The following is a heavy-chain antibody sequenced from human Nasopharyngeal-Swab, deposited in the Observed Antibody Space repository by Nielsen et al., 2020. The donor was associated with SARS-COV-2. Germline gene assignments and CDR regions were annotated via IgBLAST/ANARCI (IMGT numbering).Heavy chain of an antibody. V-gene: IGHV3-23*01. CDR3: AKAPYLRGLDV. J-gene: IGHJ6*02. D-gene: IGHD2-21*01. CDR1: GFTFSSYA. CDR2: ISGSGDTT. Sequence: GGSLRLSCAASGFTFSSYAMSWFRQAPGKGLEWVSIISGSGDTTYYADSVNDRFTISRDNSKNTLYLQMNSLRVEDTALYYCAKAPYLRGLDVWGQGTTVTVSS.